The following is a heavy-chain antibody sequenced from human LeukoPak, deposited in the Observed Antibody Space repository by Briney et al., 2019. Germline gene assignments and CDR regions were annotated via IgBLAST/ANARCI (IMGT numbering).Heavy chain of an antibody. CDR1: GGTFSSYA. CDR3: ARDKEGHGMDV. V-gene: IGHV1-69*04. Sequence: SVKVSCKASGGTFSSYAISWVRQAPGQGLEWMGRIIPILGIANYAQKFQGRVTITADKSTSTAYMELSSLRSEDTAVYYCARDKEGHGMDVWGQGTTVTVSS. J-gene: IGHJ6*02. CDR2: IIPILGIA.